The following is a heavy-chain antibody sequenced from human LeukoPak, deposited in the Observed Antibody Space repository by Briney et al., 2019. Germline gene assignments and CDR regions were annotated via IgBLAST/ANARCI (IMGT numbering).Heavy chain of an antibody. D-gene: IGHD3-22*01. Sequence: GGSLRLSCAASGFTFSSYCMSWVRQAPGKGLEWVANIKQDGSEKYYVDSVKGRFTVSRDNAKNSLYLQMNSLRAEDTAVYYCAAYYYDSSGYYDYWGQGTLVTVSS. V-gene: IGHV3-7*01. CDR2: IKQDGSEK. J-gene: IGHJ4*02. CDR3: AAYYYDSSGYYDY. CDR1: GFTFSSYC.